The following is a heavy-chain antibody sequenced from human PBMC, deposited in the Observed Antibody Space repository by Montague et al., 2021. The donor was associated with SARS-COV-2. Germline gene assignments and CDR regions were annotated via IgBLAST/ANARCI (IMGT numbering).Heavy chain of an antibody. J-gene: IGHJ4*02. CDR2: TYYRSKWYN. V-gene: IGHV6-1*01. CDR1: GDSVSSNLAT. Sequence: CAISGDSVSSNLATWNWIRQSPSRGLEWLGRTYYRSKWYNDYAESVKSRITIDPDTSKHQFSLHLNSVTPEDTAVYYCARDIVAPYYFDYWGQGTLVTVSS. CDR3: ARDIVAPYYFDY. D-gene: IGHD5-12*01.